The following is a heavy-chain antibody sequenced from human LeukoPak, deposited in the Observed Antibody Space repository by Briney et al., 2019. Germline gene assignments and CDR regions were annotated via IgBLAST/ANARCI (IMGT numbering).Heavy chain of an antibody. J-gene: IGHJ4*02. D-gene: IGHD3-10*01. CDR1: GFTFSNYA. CDR2: ISSGGTYE. V-gene: IGHV3-30*01. Sequence: GGSLRLSCAASGFTFSNYAMHWVRQAPGKGLEWVSLISSGGTYEYYADPVKGRFTISRANSKNTLYLQLTSLRAEDTAVYYCARDSTYYYDSGSSGPHYFDNWGQGTLVTVSS. CDR3: ARDSTYYYDSGSSGPHYFDN.